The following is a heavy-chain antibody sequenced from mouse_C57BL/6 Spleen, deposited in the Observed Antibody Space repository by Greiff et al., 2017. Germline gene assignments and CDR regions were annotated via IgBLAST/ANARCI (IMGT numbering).Heavy chain of an antibody. V-gene: IGHV1-72*01. D-gene: IGHD2-3*01. CDR1: GYTFTSYW. J-gene: IGHJ4*01. CDR3: TRSDGYNLDAMGY. Sequence: QVQLQQPGAELVKPGASVKLSCTASGYTFTSYWMHWVKQRPGRGLEWIGRIDPNSGGTKYNEKFKSKATLTVDKPSSAAYLQLSSLTSENSAVYDCTRSDGYNLDAMGYWGQGTSVTVSS. CDR2: IDPNSGGT.